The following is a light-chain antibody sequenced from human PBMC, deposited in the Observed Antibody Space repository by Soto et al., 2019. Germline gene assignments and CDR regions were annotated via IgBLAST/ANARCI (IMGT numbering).Light chain of an antibody. J-gene: IGKJ4*01. CDR3: QQVNSYLPT. CDR1: QGINSA. CDR2: DAS. V-gene: IGKV1-13*02. Sequence: AIQLTQSPSSLSASVGDRVTITCRASQGINSALAWYQQKPGKAPKLLIYDASSLESGVPSRFSGSGSGTDFTLTISRLQAEDFATYYWQQVNSYLPTFGGGTKVEIK.